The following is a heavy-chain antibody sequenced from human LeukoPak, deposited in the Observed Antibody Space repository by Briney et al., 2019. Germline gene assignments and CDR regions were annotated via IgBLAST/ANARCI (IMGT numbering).Heavy chain of an antibody. Sequence: GGSLRLSCAASGFTFSSYVMSWVRQAPGKGLEWVSAIIGSGGSTYYADSVKGRFTVSRDNSKNTLYLQMNSLRAEDTAVYYCAKVGATRFDYWGQGTLVTVSS. CDR2: IIGSGGST. V-gene: IGHV3-23*01. D-gene: IGHD1-26*01. CDR1: GFTFSSYV. J-gene: IGHJ4*02. CDR3: AKVGATRFDY.